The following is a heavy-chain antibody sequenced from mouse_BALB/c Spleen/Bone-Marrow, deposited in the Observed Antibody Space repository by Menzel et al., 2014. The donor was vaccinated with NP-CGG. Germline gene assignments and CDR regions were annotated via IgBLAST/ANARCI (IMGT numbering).Heavy chain of an antibody. J-gene: IGHJ3*01. CDR1: GFTFSSYG. CDR3: ARQEITTRNAWFAY. CDR2: ISSGGSYT. V-gene: IGHV5-6*02. Sequence: DVKLVESGGDLVKPGGSRKLSCAASGFTFSSYGMSWVRQTPDKRLEWVATISSGGSYTYYPDSVKGRFTISRDNAKNTLYLQMSSLKSEDTAMYYCARQEITTRNAWFAYWGQGTLVTVSA. D-gene: IGHD2-4*01.